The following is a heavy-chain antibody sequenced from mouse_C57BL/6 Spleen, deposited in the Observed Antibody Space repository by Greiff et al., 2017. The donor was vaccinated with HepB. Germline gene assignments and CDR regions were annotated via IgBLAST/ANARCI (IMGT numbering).Heavy chain of an antibody. J-gene: IGHJ2*01. CDR2: IDPEDGET. V-gene: IGHV14-2*01. Sequence: EVQLQQSGAELVKPGASVKLSCTASGFNIKDYYMHWVKQRTEQGLEWIGRIDPEDGETKYAPTFQDKATITADTSTNTAYLQLSSLTSEDTAVYYCARDYGLYYFDYWGQGTTLTVSS. CDR3: ARDYGLYYFDY. CDR1: GFNIKDYY. D-gene: IGHD1-1*01.